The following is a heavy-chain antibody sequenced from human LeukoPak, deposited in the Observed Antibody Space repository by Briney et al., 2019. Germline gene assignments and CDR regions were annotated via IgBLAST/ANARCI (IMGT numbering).Heavy chain of an antibody. J-gene: IGHJ4*02. D-gene: IGHD3-3*01. CDR3: ASVRSGYHFDY. CDR2: IYYSGST. CDR1: GGSISGSSYY. Sequence: SETLSLTCTVSGGSISGSSYYWGWIRQPPGKGLEWIGSIYYSGSTYYNPSLKSRVTMSVDTSKNQFSLNLSSVTAADTAVYYCASVRSGYHFDYWGQGTLVTVSS. V-gene: IGHV4-39*07.